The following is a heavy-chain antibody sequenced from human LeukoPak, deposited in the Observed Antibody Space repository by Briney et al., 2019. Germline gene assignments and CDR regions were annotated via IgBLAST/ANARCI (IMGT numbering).Heavy chain of an antibody. CDR1: GFIFSSYS. D-gene: IGHD2-2*01. Sequence: GGSLRLSCAASGFIFSSYSMHWVRQAPGKGLEWVAVISYDASNEYYADSVKGRFTISRDNSKNTLYLQMNSLRAEDTAVYYCARGLSDCSSTSCYDWFDPWGQGTLVTVSS. J-gene: IGHJ5*02. CDR2: ISYDASNE. V-gene: IGHV3-30-3*01. CDR3: ARGLSDCSSTSCYDWFDP.